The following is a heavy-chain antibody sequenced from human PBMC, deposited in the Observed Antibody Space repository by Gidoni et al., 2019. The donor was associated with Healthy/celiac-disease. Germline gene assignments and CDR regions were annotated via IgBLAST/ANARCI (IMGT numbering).Heavy chain of an antibody. CDR2: IIPIFGTA. J-gene: IGHJ2*01. CDR1: VGNFSSYA. D-gene: IGHD3-22*01. Sequence: VQLVQSGAEVKKPGSSVKVSCKASVGNFSSYALSWVRQAPGQGIEWMGGIIPIFGTANYAQKFQGRVTITADESTSTAYMELSSLRSEDTAVYYCARGYYDSSGYYPSWYFDLWGRGTLVTVSS. CDR3: ARGYYDSSGYYPSWYFDL. V-gene: IGHV1-69*01.